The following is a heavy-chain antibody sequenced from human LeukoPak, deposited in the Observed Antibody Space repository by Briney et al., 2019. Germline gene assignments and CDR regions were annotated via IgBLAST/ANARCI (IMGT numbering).Heavy chain of an antibody. Sequence: SETPSLTCTVSGGSIISGAYYWSWIRQHPGKGLEWIAYVHYSGSTYYNPSLKSRFTISVDTSQNQFSLKLRPVTAADTAVYYCAGDSGNSAFDYWGQGTLVTVSS. CDR3: AGDSGNSAFDY. J-gene: IGHJ4*02. CDR1: GGSIISGAYY. D-gene: IGHD4-23*01. CDR2: VHYSGST. V-gene: IGHV4-31*03.